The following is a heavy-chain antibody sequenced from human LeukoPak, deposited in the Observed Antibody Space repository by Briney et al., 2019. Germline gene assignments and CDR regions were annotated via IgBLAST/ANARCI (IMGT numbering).Heavy chain of an antibody. V-gene: IGHV4-4*07. CDR3: AREDPYYDYVWGSYRYGYYFDY. D-gene: IGHD3-16*02. J-gene: IGHJ4*02. Sequence: SETLSLTCTVSGGSISSYYWSWIRQPAGRGLEWIGRLYTSGSTNYNPSLKSRVTMSLDTSKNQFSLKLSSVTAAGTAVYYCAREDPYYDYVWGSYRYGYYFDYWGQGTLVTVSS. CDR2: LYTSGST. CDR1: GGSISSYY.